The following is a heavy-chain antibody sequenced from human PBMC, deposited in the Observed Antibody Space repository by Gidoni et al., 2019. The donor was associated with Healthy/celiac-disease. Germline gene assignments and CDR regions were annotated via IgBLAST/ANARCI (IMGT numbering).Heavy chain of an antibody. V-gene: IGHV1-69*01. CDR1: GGTFSSYS. CDR2: IIPIFGTA. Sequence: QVQLVQSGAEVKKPGSSVKDSCKASGGTFSSYSISWVRQAPGQGLEWRGGIIPIFGTANYAQKFQGRVTITADESTSTAYMELSSLRSEDTAVYYCARVHADSSQQLVRMYYYYYMDVWGKGTTVTVSS. J-gene: IGHJ6*03. D-gene: IGHD6-13*01. CDR3: ARVHADSSQQLVRMYYYYYMDV.